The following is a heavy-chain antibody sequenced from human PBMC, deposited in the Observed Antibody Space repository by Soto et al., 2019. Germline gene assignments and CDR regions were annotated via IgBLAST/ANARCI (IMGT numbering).Heavy chain of an antibody. CDR3: ARDPDYGGYWGYFFDS. D-gene: IGHD4-17*01. CDR1: GYTFAAYY. J-gene: IGHJ4*02. CDR2: INPTSGGT. V-gene: IGHV1-2*02. Sequence: ASVKVSCKTSGYTFAAYYIHWIRQAPGQGLEWMGWINPTSGGTVYAQNFQDRVTMTRDTSISTAYMELRRVNSDDAAVYYCARDPDYGGYWGYFFDSWGQGTPVTVSS.